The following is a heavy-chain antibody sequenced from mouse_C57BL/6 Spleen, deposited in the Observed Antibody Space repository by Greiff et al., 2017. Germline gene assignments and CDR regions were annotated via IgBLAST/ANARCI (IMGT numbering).Heavy chain of an antibody. V-gene: IGHV1-54*01. CDR2: INPGSGGA. J-gene: IGHJ2*01. CDR3: ARSVYGNPYYFDY. CDR1: GYAFTNYL. D-gene: IGHD2-1*01. Sequence: QVQLQQSGAELVRPGTSVKVSCKASGYAFTNYLIEWVKQRPGQGLEWIGVINPGSGGANYNEKFKGKATLTAEKSSSTASMQLRSLTSEDSAVYFWARSVYGNPYYFDYRGQGTTRPVSS.